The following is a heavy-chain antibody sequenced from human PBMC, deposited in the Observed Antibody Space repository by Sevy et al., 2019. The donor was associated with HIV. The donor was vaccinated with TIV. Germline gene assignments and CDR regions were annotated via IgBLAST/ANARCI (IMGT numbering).Heavy chain of an antibody. D-gene: IGHD2-8*01. CDR2: LSFGCGKI. Sequence: GSLRLSCAASGFAFYEYSMSWIRQAPGKGLEWVATLSFGCGKINYADSVKGRFTISRDNSKNSFYLQMDNLRVEDTALYYCAREGCSRPQDYWGQGTRVTVSS. V-gene: IGHV3-23*01. CDR3: AREGCSRPQDY. J-gene: IGHJ4*02. CDR1: GFAFYEYS.